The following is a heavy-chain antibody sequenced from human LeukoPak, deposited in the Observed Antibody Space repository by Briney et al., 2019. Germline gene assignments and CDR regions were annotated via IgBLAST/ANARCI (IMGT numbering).Heavy chain of an antibody. CDR2: INPNSGGT. J-gene: IGHJ6*03. CDR1: GYTFTGYY. CDR3: ARDPSTVTTGTIYYYYYMDV. V-gene: IGHV1-2*06. Sequence: ASVKVSCKASGYTFTGYYMHWVRQAPGQGLEWMGRINPNSGGTNYAQKFQGRVTMSRDTSISTAYMELSRLRSDDTAVYYCARDPSTVTTGTIYYYYYMDVWGKGPRSPSP. D-gene: IGHD4-17*01.